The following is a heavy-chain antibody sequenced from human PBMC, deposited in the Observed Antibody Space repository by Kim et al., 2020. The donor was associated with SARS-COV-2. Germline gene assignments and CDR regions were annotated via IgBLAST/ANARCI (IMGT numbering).Heavy chain of an antibody. D-gene: IGHD2-21*02. V-gene: IGHV3-23*01. CDR2: IFGSGSGT. Sequence: GGSLRLSCAASGFTFRNSAMSWVRQAPGKGLEWVAGIFGSGSGTYYGDSVKGRFSISRDNSQSTLFLQMDNLRAEDTAVYYCARPLHVTTVTFYCYFDHWGRGTLVTVSS. J-gene: IGHJ2*01. CDR3: ARPLHVTTVTFYCYFDH. CDR1: GFTFRNSA.